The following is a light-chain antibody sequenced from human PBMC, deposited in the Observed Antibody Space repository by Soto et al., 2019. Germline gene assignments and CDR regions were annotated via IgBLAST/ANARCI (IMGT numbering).Light chain of an antibody. CDR2: DAS. V-gene: IGKV3-11*01. CDR1: QSVSTN. J-gene: IGKJ4*01. CDR3: QQRSTWPLLT. Sequence: EIVLTQSPATLSLSPGERATLSCRASQSVSTNLAWYQQKPGQAPRLLIFDASNRATGIPARFSGSRSGTDFTLTISSLEPEDFAVYYCQQRSTWPLLTFGGGTKVEIK.